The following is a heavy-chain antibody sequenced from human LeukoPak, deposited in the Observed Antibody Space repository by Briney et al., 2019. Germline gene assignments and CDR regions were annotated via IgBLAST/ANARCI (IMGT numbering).Heavy chain of an antibody. CDR1: GYSFTSYW. CDR2: IYPGDSDA. J-gene: IGHJ5*02. D-gene: IGHD6-19*01. Sequence: GESLKISCKGAGYSFTSYWIGWVRQMPGKGLEWMGIIYPGDSDARYSPSFQGQVTISADKSISTAYLQCSSLKASDTAMYYCARPSTTGLVQSWGQGTLVTVSS. V-gene: IGHV5-51*01. CDR3: ARPSTTGLVQS.